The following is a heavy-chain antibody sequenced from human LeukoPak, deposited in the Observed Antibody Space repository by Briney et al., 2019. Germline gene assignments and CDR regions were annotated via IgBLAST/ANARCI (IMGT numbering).Heavy chain of an antibody. D-gene: IGHD2-8*02. V-gene: IGHV1-2*02. CDR1: GYTFTRYY. Sequence: GASVNVSCEASGYTFTRYYMHCVRQAPGQGLEWVGWIKPNSGGKKYAEKFKGRVPMTRETSINTAYMELSRLRSDDTAVYSCAREGLATGLDSWGQGTLVSISS. J-gene: IGHJ4*02. CDR2: IKPNSGGK. CDR3: AREGLATGLDS.